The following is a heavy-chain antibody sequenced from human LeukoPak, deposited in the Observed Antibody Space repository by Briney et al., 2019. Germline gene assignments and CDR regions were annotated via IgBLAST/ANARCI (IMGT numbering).Heavy chain of an antibody. D-gene: IGHD3-3*01. CDR2: INPSGGST. J-gene: IGHJ4*02. CDR3: ARARFASVDDDY. V-gene: IGHV1-46*01. CDR1: GYTFTSYY. Sequence: ASVTVSCTASGYTFTSYYMHWVRQAPGQGLEWMGIINPSGGSTSYAQKFQGRVTMTRDTSTSTVYMELSSLRSEDTAVYYCARARFASVDDDYWGQGTLVTVSS.